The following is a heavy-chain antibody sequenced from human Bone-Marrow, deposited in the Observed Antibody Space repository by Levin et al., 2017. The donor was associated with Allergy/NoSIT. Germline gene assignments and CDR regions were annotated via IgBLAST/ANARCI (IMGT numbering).Heavy chain of an antibody. Sequence: GASVKVSCKTSGYPFTASSLHWVRQAPGQGLEWVGWINPYTGDTNYAQKFQGRVTMTSDKSISTAYMELSSLRSDDTALYFAAKPMLRYDGFDVWGQGTMVIVSS. CDR1: GYPFTASS. D-gene: IGHD3-10*01. CDR3: AKPMLRYDGFDV. V-gene: IGHV1-2*02. CDR2: INPYTGDT. J-gene: IGHJ3*01.